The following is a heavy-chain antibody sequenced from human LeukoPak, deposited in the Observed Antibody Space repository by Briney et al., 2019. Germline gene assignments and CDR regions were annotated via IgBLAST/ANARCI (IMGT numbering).Heavy chain of an antibody. Sequence: SGPTLVNPTQTLTLTCTFSGFSLSTENMCVSWIRQPPGKALEWLARIDWDDDRFCSTSLKTRLTISKDTSKNQVVLTMTNMEPMDTATYYCARTIAARYYFDYWGQGTLVTVSS. CDR3: ARTIAARYYFDY. D-gene: IGHD6-6*01. J-gene: IGHJ4*02. CDR1: GFSLSTENMC. V-gene: IGHV2-70*17. CDR2: IDWDDDR.